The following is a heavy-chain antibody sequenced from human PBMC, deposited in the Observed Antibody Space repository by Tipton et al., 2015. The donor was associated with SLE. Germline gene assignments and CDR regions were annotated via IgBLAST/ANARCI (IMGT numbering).Heavy chain of an antibody. D-gene: IGHD3-22*01. J-gene: IGHJ4*02. CDR1: GGSISSYY. CDR3: ARWYYDSSAYSFDY. Sequence: TLSLTCTVSGGSISSYYWSWIRQPPGKGLEWIGYIYYSGSTSYNPSLKSRVIISVDTSKNQFSLKLSSVTAADTAVYYFARWYYDSSAYSFDYWGQGTLVTVSS. CDR2: IYYSGST. V-gene: IGHV4-59*01.